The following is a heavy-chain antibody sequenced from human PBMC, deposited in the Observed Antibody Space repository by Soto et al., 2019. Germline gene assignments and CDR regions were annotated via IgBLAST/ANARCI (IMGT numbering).Heavy chain of an antibody. CDR3: ARGRQSGSYLRTFDY. V-gene: IGHV3-48*01. Sequence: EVQLVESGGGLVQPGGSLRLSCAASGFTFSSYSMNWVRQAPGKGLEWVSYISSSSSTIYYADSVKGRFIISRDNAKNSLYLQMNSLRAEDTAVYYCARGRQSGSYLRTFDYWGQGTLVTVSS. J-gene: IGHJ4*02. D-gene: IGHD1-26*01. CDR1: GFTFSSYS. CDR2: ISSSSSTI.